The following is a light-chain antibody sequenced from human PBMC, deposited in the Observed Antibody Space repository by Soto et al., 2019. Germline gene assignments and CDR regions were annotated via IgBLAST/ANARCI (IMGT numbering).Light chain of an antibody. V-gene: IGKV1-5*03. CDR2: KAS. CDR3: QQYTSYSQFT. CDR1: QSIKNW. Sequence: DIQMTQSPSTLSASVGDRVTITCRASQSIKNWLAWYQQKPGEAPKLLIYKASTLESGVPSRFSGSGSGTEFTLTISCLQPDDVATYHCQQYTSYSQFTFGPGTKVDIK. J-gene: IGKJ3*01.